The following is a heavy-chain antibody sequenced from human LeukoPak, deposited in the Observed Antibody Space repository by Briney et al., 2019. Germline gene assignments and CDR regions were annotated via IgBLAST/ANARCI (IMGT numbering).Heavy chain of an antibody. Sequence: GESLKISCKGSGYSFTSYWIGWARQMPGKGLEWMGIIYPGDSDTRYSPSFQGQVTISADKSISTAYLQWSSLKASDTAMYYCARAVYSSSWYENWFDPWGQGTLVTVSS. J-gene: IGHJ5*02. CDR2: IYPGDSDT. CDR3: ARAVYSSSWYENWFDP. CDR1: GYSFTSYW. D-gene: IGHD6-13*01. V-gene: IGHV5-51*01.